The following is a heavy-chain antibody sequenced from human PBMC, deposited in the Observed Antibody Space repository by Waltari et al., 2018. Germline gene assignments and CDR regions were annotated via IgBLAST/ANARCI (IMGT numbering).Heavy chain of an antibody. V-gene: IGHV3-53*01. Sequence: EVQLVESGGGLIQPGGSLRISCAASGFTVSNNYITWVRQAPGKGLEGVSVIYSGGGTYYADSVRGRFTISRDKVKNTVYLQMNSLRAEDTAMYYCGNIGAFDIWGQGTMVTVSS. CDR1: GFTVSNNY. CDR3: GNIGAFDI. D-gene: IGHD5-12*01. J-gene: IGHJ3*02. CDR2: IYSGGGT.